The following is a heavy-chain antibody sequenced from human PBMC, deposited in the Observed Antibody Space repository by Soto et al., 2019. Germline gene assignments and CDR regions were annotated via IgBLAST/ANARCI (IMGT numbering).Heavy chain of an antibody. CDR1: GGSISSSSYY. J-gene: IGHJ2*01. Sequence: PSETLSLTCTVSGGSISSSSYYWGWIRQPPGKGLEWIGSIYYSGSTYYNPSLKSRVTISVDTSKNQFSLKLSSVTAADTAVYYCAQKVGDYGDYWYLDLCGRGTLVTVYS. V-gene: IGHV4-39*01. CDR2: IYYSGST. D-gene: IGHD4-17*01. CDR3: AQKVGDYGDYWYLDL.